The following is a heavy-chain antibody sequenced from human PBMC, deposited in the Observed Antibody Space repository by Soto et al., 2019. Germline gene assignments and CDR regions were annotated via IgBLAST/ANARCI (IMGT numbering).Heavy chain of an antibody. J-gene: IGHJ4*02. CDR2: ISWNSGNL. Sequence: EVQLVESGGGLVQPGRSLRLSCAASGFTFDDYAMHWVRQPPGKGLEWVSSISWNSGNLGYADSVKGRFTISRDNAKNSLYLQMNRLRGEDTALDYCAKGASTTVFAFNDYWGQGTLVTVSS. CDR3: AKGASTTVFAFNDY. CDR1: GFTFDDYA. V-gene: IGHV3-9*01. D-gene: IGHD4-17*01.